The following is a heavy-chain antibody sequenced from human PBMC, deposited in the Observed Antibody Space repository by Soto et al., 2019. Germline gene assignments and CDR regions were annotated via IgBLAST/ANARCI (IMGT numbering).Heavy chain of an antibody. CDR2: IRSKANSYAT. CDR1: GFTFSGSA. J-gene: IGHJ2*01. Sequence: PGGSLRLSCAASGFTFSGSAMHWVRQASGKGLEWVGRIRSKANSYATAYAASVKGRFTISRDDSKNTAYLQMNSLKTEDTAVYYCTRNRGSYPSDLWGRGTLVTFSS. D-gene: IGHD1-26*01. CDR3: TRNRGSYPSDL. V-gene: IGHV3-73*01.